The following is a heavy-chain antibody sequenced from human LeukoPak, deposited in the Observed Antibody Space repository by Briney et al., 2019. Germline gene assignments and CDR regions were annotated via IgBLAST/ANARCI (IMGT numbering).Heavy chain of an antibody. Sequence: ASVKVSCKASGYTFTGYYMHWVRQAPGQGLEWMGWINPNSGGTNYAQKFQGRVTMTRDTSISTACMELSRLRSDDTAVYYCARGWAATAIGIYSSSWYCDYWGQGTLVTVSS. CDR1: GYTFTGYY. V-gene: IGHV1-2*02. J-gene: IGHJ4*02. CDR2: INPNSGGT. D-gene: IGHD6-13*01. CDR3: ARGWAATAIGIYSSSWYCDY.